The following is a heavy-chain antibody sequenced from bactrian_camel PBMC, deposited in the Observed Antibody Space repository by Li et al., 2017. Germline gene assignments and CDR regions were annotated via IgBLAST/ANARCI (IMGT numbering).Heavy chain of an antibody. D-gene: IGHD1*01. CDR1: GYTSSTFI. CDR3: AAQPGLKVVNNRKMYVKAENFNY. J-gene: IGHJ4*01. Sequence: HVQLVESGGGSVQAGGSLRLACVASGYTSSTFIMAWFRQALGKEREGVAAIDADGTSSYADSVKGRFTISKDNAKNTLYLQMNSLKPEDAAMYYCAAQPGLKVVNNRKMYVKAENFNYWGQGTQVTVS. V-gene: IGHV3S26*01. CDR2: IDADGTS.